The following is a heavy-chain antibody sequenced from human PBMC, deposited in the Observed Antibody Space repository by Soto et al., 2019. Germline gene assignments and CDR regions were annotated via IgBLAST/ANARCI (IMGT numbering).Heavy chain of an antibody. Sequence: GGSLRLSCAASGFTFSSYSMNWVRQAPGKGLEWVSSISSSSSYIYYADSVKGRFTISRDNAKNSLYLQMNSLRDEDTAVYYCARGRLGSSSFHYWGQGTLVTVSS. J-gene: IGHJ4*02. V-gene: IGHV3-21*01. CDR1: GFTFSSYS. CDR3: ARGRLGSSSFHY. CDR2: ISSSSSYI. D-gene: IGHD6-13*01.